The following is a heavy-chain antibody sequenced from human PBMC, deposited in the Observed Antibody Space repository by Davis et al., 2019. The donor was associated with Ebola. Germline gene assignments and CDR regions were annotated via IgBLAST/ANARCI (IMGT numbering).Heavy chain of an antibody. CDR2: IIPIFGTA. V-gene: IGHV1-69*13. D-gene: IGHD6-6*01. J-gene: IGHJ1*01. CDR1: GGTFSSYA. Sequence: SVKVSCKASGGTFSSYAISWVRQAPGQGLEWMGGIIPIFGTANYAQRFQGRVTITADESTSTAYMELSSLRSEDTAVYYCAREREGEYSSSPRAEYFQHWGQGTLVTVSS. CDR3: AREREGEYSSSPRAEYFQH.